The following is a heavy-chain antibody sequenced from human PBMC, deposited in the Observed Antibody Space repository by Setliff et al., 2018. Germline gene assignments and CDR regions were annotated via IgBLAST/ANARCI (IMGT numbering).Heavy chain of an antibody. Sequence: SVKVSCKASGGTFSSYAISWVRQAPGQGLEWMGGIIPIFGTANYAQKFQGRVTITTDESTSTAYMELSSLRSEDTAVYYCARGNRQWLGKYDYWGQGTLVTVSS. CDR3: ARGNRQWLGKYDY. D-gene: IGHD6-19*01. J-gene: IGHJ4*02. CDR2: IIPIFGTA. V-gene: IGHV1-69*05. CDR1: GGTFSSYA.